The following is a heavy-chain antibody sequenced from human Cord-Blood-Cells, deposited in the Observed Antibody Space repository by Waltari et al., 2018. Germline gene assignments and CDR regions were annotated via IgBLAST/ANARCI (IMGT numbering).Heavy chain of an antibody. CDR3: ATRVSGVVVPAAMVGWFDP. CDR1: GYTLTELS. V-gene: IGHV1-24*01. J-gene: IGHJ5*02. Sequence: QVQLVQSGAEVKKPGASVKVSCKVSGYTLTELSMHWVRQAPGKGLGWRGGFDPEYGETIYAQKFQGRVTMTEDTSTDTAYMELSSLRSEDMAVYYCATRVSGVVVPAAMVGWFDPWGQGTLVTVSS. D-gene: IGHD2-2*01. CDR2: FDPEYGET.